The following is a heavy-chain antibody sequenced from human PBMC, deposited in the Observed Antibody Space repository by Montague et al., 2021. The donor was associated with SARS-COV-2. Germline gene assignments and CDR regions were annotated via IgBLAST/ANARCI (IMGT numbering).Heavy chain of an antibody. CDR3: ARETMTADAFDT. CDR1: GASVGSSD. CDR2: FYSVGST. J-gene: IGHJ3*02. Sequence: SETLSLTCTVSGASVGSSDWGWIRQSPGKGLEWIGYFYSVGSTDYNPSLKSRATISGDTSKNQFSLKVRSVTAADTAVYYCARETMTADAFDTWGQGTMVTVSS. D-gene: IGHD1-14*01. V-gene: IGHV4-59*02.